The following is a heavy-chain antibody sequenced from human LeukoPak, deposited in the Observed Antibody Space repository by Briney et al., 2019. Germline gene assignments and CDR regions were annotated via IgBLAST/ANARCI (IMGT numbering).Heavy chain of an antibody. CDR1: GGSISPYF. Sequence: SETLSLTCTVSGGSISPYFWSWIRQPPGKGLEWIGYISYTGNTNYNPSLKSRVTISVDTSKNQFSLQLTSVAAADTAVYYCARDDYRGVTNFDPWGQGTLVTVSS. V-gene: IGHV4-59*01. CDR2: ISYTGNT. D-gene: IGHD3-10*01. CDR3: ARDDYRGVTNFDP. J-gene: IGHJ5*02.